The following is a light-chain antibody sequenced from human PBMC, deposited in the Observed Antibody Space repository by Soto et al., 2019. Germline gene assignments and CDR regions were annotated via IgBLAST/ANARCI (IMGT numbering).Light chain of an antibody. CDR1: SSDVGAYNH. CDR3: SSHASGSTLI. Sequence: QSALTQPASVSGSPGQSITISCTGTSSDVGAYNHVSWYQQHPGKAPKVMIYDVTNRHSGVSNRFSGSRSGNTASLTISGLQSEDEADYYCSSHASGSTLIFGGGTKLTVL. CDR2: DVT. J-gene: IGLJ2*01. V-gene: IGLV2-14*03.